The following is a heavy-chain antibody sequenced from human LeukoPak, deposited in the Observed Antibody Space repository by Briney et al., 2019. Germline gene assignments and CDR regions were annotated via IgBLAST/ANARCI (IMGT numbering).Heavy chain of an antibody. CDR2: ISSSSSFI. CDR3: ARDAKYSGGYPEFFDY. J-gene: IGHJ4*02. D-gene: IGHD1-26*01. Sequence: PGGSLRLSCVASGFTFSSYPMNWVRQAPGKGLEWVSSISSSSSFIYYADSLKGRFTISRDNAKNSLYLQMNSLRAEDSAVYYCARDAKYSGGYPEFFDYWGQGTLVTVSS. V-gene: IGHV3-21*01. CDR1: GFTFSSYP.